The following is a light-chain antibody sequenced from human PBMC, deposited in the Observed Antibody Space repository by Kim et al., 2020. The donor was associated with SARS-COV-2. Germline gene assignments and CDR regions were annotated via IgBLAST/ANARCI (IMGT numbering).Light chain of an antibody. V-gene: IGLV1-47*01. J-gene: IGLJ3*02. CDR3: AAWDDSLSGPV. CDR2: RNN. Sequence: GQSVTISCSGSSSNIGSNYVYWYQQLPGTAPTLLIYRNNQRPSGVPDRFSGSKSGTSASLAISGLRSEDEADYYCAAWDDSLSGPVFGGGTKLTVL. CDR1: SSNIGSNY.